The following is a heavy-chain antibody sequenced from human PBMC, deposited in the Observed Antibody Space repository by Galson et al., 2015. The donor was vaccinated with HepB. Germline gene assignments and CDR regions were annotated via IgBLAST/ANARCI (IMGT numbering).Heavy chain of an antibody. J-gene: IGHJ4*02. CDR3: AKSMSGWYLFDY. CDR2: TGAGSRNT. D-gene: IGHD6-19*01. CDR1: GFTFNSYA. V-gene: IGHV3-23*01. Sequence: SLRLSCAASGFTFNSYAMSWVRHTPGKGLEWVSSTGAGSRNTYYADSAKGRFTISRDNSRNTLYLQMNSLRAEDTALYHCAKSMSGWYLFDYWGQGTLVTVSS.